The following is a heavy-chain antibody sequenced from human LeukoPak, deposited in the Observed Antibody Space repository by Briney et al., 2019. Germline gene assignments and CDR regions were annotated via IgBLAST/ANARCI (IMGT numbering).Heavy chain of an antibody. CDR1: GFTFSSYW. Sequence: PGGSLRLSCAASGFTFSSYWMSWVRQAPGKGLEWVANIKQDGSEKYYVDSVKGRFTISRDNAKNSLYLQMNSLRAEDTAVYYCARDYIVGGNEDGRGRWGQGTLVTVSS. CDR3: ARDYIVGGNEDGRGR. J-gene: IGHJ4*02. V-gene: IGHV3-7*01. CDR2: IKQDGSEK. D-gene: IGHD1-26*01.